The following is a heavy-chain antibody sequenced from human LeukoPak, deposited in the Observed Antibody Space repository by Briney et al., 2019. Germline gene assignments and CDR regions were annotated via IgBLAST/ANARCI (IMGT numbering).Heavy chain of an antibody. J-gene: IGHJ4*02. V-gene: IGHV3-43*02. CDR1: GFTFEHYS. CDR2: ISGDGLTT. Sequence: GGSVRLSCVASGFTFEHYSMHWVRQLPGKGLEWVSLISGDGLTTHYGDSMTGRATISRDNGKNSLSLQMNSLKTEDSGLYYCAKGVNGISYTFDYWGRGTLVIVS. D-gene: IGHD2-8*01. CDR3: AKGVNGISYTFDY.